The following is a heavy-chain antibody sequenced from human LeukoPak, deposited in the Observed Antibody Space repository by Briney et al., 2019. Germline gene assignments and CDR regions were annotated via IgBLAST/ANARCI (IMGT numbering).Heavy chain of an antibody. D-gene: IGHD2-2*01. Sequence: ASVKVSCKASGYTFTGYYMHWVRQAPGQGLEWMGWINPNGGGTNYAQKFQGRVTMTRDTSISTAYMELSRLRSDDTAVYYCARDFGATLQYCSSTSCSIFDYWGQGTLVTVSS. CDR2: INPNGGGT. CDR1: GYTFTGYY. V-gene: IGHV1-2*02. J-gene: IGHJ4*02. CDR3: ARDFGATLQYCSSTSCSIFDY.